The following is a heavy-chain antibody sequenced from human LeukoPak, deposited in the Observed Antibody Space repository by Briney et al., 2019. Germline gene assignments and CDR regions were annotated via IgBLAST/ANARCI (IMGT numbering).Heavy chain of an antibody. CDR3: ARDPPDY. CDR2: ISSGGGTI. J-gene: IGHJ4*02. Sequence: GGSLTLSCAASGFTFSSYAMNWVRQAPGKGLEWVSYISSGGGTIYYADSVKGRFTISRDNAKNSLYLQMNSLRAEDTGVYYCARDPPDYWGQGILVTVSS. CDR1: GFTFSSYA. V-gene: IGHV3-48*03.